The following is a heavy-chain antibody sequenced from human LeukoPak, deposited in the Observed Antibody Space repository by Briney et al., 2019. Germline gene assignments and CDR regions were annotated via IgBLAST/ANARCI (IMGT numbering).Heavy chain of an antibody. CDR2: ICSSGSTI. V-gene: IGHV3-48*03. Sequence: GGSLRLSCAASGFTFSSYEMNWVRQAPGKGLEWVSYICSSGSTIYYADSVKGRFTISRDNAKNSLYLQMNSLRAEDTAVYYCARPYCSGGSCYPQSSYFDYWGQGTLVTVSS. J-gene: IGHJ4*02. D-gene: IGHD2-15*01. CDR3: ARPYCSGGSCYPQSSYFDY. CDR1: GFTFSSYE.